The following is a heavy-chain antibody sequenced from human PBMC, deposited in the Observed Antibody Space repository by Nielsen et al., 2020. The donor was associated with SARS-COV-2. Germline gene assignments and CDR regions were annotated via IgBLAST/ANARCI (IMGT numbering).Heavy chain of an antibody. CDR2: ISSSGSTI. J-gene: IGHJ4*02. D-gene: IGHD6-19*01. CDR1: GFIFSSYW. CDR3: ARDRVGSSGWDYYFDY. Sequence: GGSLRLSCAASGFIFSSYWMTWVRQAPGKGLEWVSYISSSGSTIYYADSVKGRFTISRDNAKNSLYLQMNSLRAEDTAVYYCARDRVGSSGWDYYFDYWGQGTLVTVSS. V-gene: IGHV3-48*04.